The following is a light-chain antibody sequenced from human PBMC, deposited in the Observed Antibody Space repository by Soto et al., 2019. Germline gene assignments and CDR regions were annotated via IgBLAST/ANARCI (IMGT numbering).Light chain of an antibody. J-gene: IGLJ1*01. CDR1: SSDVGGHNS. CDR3: TSYTGRSTYV. Sequence: QSALTQPASVSGSPGQSITISCTGTSSDVGGHNSVSWFQQHPDKAPKLMIFEVSNRPSGVSNRFSGSRSGNTASLTISGLQAGDEADYYCTSYTGRSTYVFGTGTKLTVL. V-gene: IGLV2-14*01. CDR2: EVS.